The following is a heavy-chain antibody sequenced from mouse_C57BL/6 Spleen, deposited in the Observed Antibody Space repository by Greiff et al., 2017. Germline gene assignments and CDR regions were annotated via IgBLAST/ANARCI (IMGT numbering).Heavy chain of an antibody. V-gene: IGHV1-64*01. D-gene: IGHD2-1*01. CDR2: IHPNSGST. CDR3: ANIYYGNPRYAMDY. J-gene: IGHJ4*01. Sequence: QVQLQQSGAELVKPGASVKLSCKASGYTFTSYWMHWVKQRPGQGLEWIGMIHPNSGSTNYNEKFKSKATLTVDKSSSTAYMQLSSLTSEDSAVXYCANIYYGNPRYAMDYWGQGTSVTVSS. CDR1: GYTFTSYW.